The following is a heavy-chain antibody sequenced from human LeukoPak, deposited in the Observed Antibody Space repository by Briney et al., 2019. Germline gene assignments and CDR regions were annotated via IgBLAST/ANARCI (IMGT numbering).Heavy chain of an antibody. J-gene: IGHJ4*02. D-gene: IGHD3-10*01. CDR2: ISSSSSYI. CDR1: GFTFSSYS. V-gene: IGHV3-21*01. CDR3: ARDEVRGVAFDY. Sequence: GGSLRLSCAASGFTFSSYSMNWVRQAPGKGLEWVSSISSSSSYIYYADSVKGRFTISRDNAKSSLYLQMNSLRAGDTAVYYCARDEVRGVAFDYWGQGTLVTVSS.